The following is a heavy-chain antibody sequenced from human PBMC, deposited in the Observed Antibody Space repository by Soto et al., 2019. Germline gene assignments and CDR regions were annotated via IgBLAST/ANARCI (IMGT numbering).Heavy chain of an antibody. D-gene: IGHD5-12*01. CDR3: ATRRDGYIDNWFDP. Sequence: PSETLSLTCTASGGSISSSNYYWGWIRQPPGKGLEWIGNIYYSGSTYYNPSLKSRVTLSVDTSKNQISLKLTSVTAADTAVYYCATRRDGYIDNWFDPWGQGILVTVSS. CDR1: GGSISSSNYY. J-gene: IGHJ5*02. V-gene: IGHV4-39*01. CDR2: IYYSGST.